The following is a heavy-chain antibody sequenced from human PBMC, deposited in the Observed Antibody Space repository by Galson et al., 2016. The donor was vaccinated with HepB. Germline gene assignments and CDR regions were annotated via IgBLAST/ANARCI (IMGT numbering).Heavy chain of an antibody. CDR3: AGAFGAAGAIDY. CDR1: GFTFSNSG. D-gene: IGHD6-13*01. CDR2: IWYDGSTQ. J-gene: IGHJ4*02. V-gene: IGHV3-33*01. Sequence: SLRLSCAASGFTFSNSGMHWVRQAPGKWLEWVEVIWYDGSTQYYGDSVKGRFTISRDNSKNVLYLQMNSLRVEDTAVYYCAGAFGAAGAIDYWGQGTLVTVSS.